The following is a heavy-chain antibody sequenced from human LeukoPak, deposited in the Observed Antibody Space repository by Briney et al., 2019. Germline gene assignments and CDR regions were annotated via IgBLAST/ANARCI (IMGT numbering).Heavy chain of an antibody. D-gene: IGHD1-7*01. CDR3: ARGGEELGTNYYFDY. V-gene: IGHV4-34*01. Sequence: SETLSLTCAVYGGSLSGYYWSWIRQPPGKGLEWIGEINQSGNTNYNPSLKSRLTISVDTSKNQFSLNLSSVTAADTAVYYCARGGEELGTNYYFDYWGQGTLVTVSS. CDR2: INQSGNT. J-gene: IGHJ4*02. CDR1: GGSLSGYY.